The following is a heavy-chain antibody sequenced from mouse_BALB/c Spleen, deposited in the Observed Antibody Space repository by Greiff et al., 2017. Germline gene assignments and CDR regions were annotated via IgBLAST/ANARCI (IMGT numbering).Heavy chain of an antibody. D-gene: IGHD1-1*01. CDR3: ARSYYGSPRAMDY. V-gene: IGHV1S29*02. Sequence: VQLKQSGPELVKPGASVKISCKASGYTFTDYNMHWVKQSHGKSLEWIGYIYPYNGGTGYNQKFKSKATLTVDNSSSTAYMELRSLTSEDSAVYYCARSYYGSPRAMDYWGQGTSVTVSS. CDR2: IYPYNGGT. J-gene: IGHJ4*01. CDR1: GYTFTDYN.